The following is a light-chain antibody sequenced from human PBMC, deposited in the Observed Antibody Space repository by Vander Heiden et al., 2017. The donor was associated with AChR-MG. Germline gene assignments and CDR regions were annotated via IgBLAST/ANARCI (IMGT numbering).Light chain of an antibody. Sequence: SYVVTQPPSVSVAPGKTANITCGGDNIGGTSVHWYQQRPGQAPILVSWYDTDRPSGIPERFSGSSSGNTASLTISRVDVGDEADYYCQVWDSRSDHRVFGGGTKLTGL. J-gene: IGLJ3*02. CDR1: NIGGTS. CDR2: YDT. CDR3: QVWDSRSDHRV. V-gene: IGLV3-21*04.